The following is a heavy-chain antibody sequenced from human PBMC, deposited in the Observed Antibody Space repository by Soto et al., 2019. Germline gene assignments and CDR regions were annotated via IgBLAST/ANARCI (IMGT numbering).Heavy chain of an antibody. CDR1: GFTVSNHY. CDR3: ARDFYDLSYKFDY. V-gene: IGHV3-66*01. Sequence: EVQLVEAGGGLVQPGGSLRLSCAASGFTVSNHYMAWVRQAPGKGLAWLSVIHTGGSTYYADSVKGRFSISRDNSKNTLYLQMSSLRAEDTAVYYCARDFYDLSYKFDYWGQGTLVTVSS. CDR2: IHTGGST. D-gene: IGHD3-3*01. J-gene: IGHJ4*02.